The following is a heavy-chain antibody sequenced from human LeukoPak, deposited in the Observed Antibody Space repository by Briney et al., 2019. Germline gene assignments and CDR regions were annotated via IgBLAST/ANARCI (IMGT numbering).Heavy chain of an antibody. CDR1: GYTFSGYQ. Sequence: ASVKVSCKASGYTFSGYQVHWLRQAPGQGLEWMGRMNPGSGVTNYAQKFQGRVTMTRDTSINTAYLDLSALKSDDTAVYYCASRAASVTLGYWGQGTLVTVSS. CDR2: MNPGSGVT. D-gene: IGHD2-15*01. CDR3: ASRAASVTLGY. V-gene: IGHV1-2*06. J-gene: IGHJ4*02.